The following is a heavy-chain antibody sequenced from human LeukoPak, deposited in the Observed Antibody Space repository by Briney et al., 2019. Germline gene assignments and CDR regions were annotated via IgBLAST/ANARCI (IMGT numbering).Heavy chain of an antibody. CDR3: ATYPQNRH. D-gene: IGHD2/OR15-2a*01. V-gene: IGHV3-15*01. CDR2: IKPNTDGGTA. Sequence: GGSLRLSCSASKFTFSNAWMSWVRQAPGKGLEWLGRIKPNTDGGTAAYAAPVEDRFTISRDDLKGMLYLQMNSLKIEDAAVYYCATYPQNRHWGQGTLVTVSS. CDR1: KFTFSNAW. J-gene: IGHJ4*02.